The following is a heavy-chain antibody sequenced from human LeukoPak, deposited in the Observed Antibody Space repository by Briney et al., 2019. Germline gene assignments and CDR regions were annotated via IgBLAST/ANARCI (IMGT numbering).Heavy chain of an antibody. CDR2: IGDSLSST. CDR1: GFSFNNYA. D-gene: IGHD4-23*01. J-gene: IGHJ1*01. CDR3: AKDLYGGNPTLGYFQH. Sequence: PGGSMRLSCATSGFSFNNYAMSWARQAPGKGLEWVSSIGDSLSSTYYADFVKGRFTISRDYSKNTLFLQMNSLRAEDTAVYYCAKDLYGGNPTLGYFQHWGQGALVTVSS. V-gene: IGHV3-23*01.